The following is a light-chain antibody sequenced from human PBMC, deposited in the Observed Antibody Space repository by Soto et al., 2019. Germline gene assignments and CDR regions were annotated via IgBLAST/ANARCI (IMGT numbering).Light chain of an antibody. CDR1: SSNIGGNS. CDR3: GSWDSSLSAYV. CDR2: DDN. V-gene: IGLV1-51*01. Sequence: QSVLTQPPSVSAAPGQKVTISCSGSSSNIGGNSVSWYQQLPGTAPKLLIYDDNKRPSGLPDRCSCSKSGTSATLGITGFQTGDEADYYCGSWDSSLSAYVFGTGTKVTVL. J-gene: IGLJ1*01.